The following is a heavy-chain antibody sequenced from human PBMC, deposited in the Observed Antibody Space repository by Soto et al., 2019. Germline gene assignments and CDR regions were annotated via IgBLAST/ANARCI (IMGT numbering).Heavy chain of an antibody. V-gene: IGHV1-3*01. CDR3: ARGRFTGGYCTNGVCYRGLYLHYNWFDP. CDR2: INAGNGNT. J-gene: IGHJ5*02. D-gene: IGHD2-8*01. CDR1: GYTFTSYA. Sequence: ASVKVSCKASGYTFTSYAMHWVRQAPGQRLEWVGWINAGNGNTKYSQKFQGRVTITRDTSASTAYMELSSLRSEDTAVYYCARGRFTGGYCTNGVCYRGLYLHYNWFDPWGQGTLVTVSS.